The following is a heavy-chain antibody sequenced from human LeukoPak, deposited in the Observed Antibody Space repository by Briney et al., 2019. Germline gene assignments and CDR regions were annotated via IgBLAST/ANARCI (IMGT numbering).Heavy chain of an antibody. CDR2: IKQDGNEK. V-gene: IGHV3-7*01. J-gene: IGHJ4*02. CDR1: GFTFTDYW. CDR3: ASRDALGY. D-gene: IGHD3-16*01. Sequence: PGGSLRLSCAASGFTFTDYWMSWVRQAPGEGLEWVANIKQDGNEKNYADSVRGRFSISRDNAKNSAYLQMNNLRAEDTAIYYCASRDALGYWGQGTLVTVSS.